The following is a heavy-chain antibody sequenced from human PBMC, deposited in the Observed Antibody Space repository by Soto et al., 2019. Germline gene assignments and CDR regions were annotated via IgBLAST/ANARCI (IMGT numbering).Heavy chain of an antibody. CDR1: GGTFSSYA. V-gene: IGHV1-69*13. CDR3: AREAGGWFDP. Sequence: SVKVSCKASGGTFSSYAISLVRQAPGQGLEWMGGIIPIFGTANYAQKFQGRVTITADESTSTAYMELSSLRSENTAVYYCAREAGGWFDPWGQGTLVTVSS. J-gene: IGHJ5*02. CDR2: IIPIFGTA. D-gene: IGHD3-10*01.